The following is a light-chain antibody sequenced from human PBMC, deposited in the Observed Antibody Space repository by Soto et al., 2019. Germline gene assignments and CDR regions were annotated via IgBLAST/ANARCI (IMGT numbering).Light chain of an antibody. Sequence: DIVMTQSPDSLAVSLGERATINCKSSQSVLYSSNNKNYLAWYQQKPGQPPKLLIYWASTRESGVPDRFSGSGSGTDFTLTISSLQAEDVAVYYCQQYYRLGGGTKVEIK. CDR3: QQYYR. J-gene: IGKJ4*01. CDR2: WAS. V-gene: IGKV4-1*01. CDR1: QSVLYSSNNKNY.